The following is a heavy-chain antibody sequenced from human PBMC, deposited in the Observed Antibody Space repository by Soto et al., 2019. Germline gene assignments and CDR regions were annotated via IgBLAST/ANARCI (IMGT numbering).Heavy chain of an antibody. CDR1: GFTFSSYA. CDR3: AKLKSSSSWYRQYGMDV. D-gene: IGHD6-13*01. V-gene: IGHV3-23*01. CDR2: ISGSGGST. J-gene: IGHJ6*02. Sequence: PGGSLRLSCAASGFTFSSYAMSWVRQAPGKGLEWVSAISGSGGSTYYADSVKGRFTISRDNSKNTLYLQMNSLRAEDTAVYYCAKLKSSSSWYRQYGMDVWGQGTTVTSP.